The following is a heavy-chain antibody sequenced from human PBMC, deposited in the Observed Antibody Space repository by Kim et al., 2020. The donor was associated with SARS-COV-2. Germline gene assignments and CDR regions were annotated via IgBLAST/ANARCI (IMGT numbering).Heavy chain of an antibody. J-gene: IGHJ3*02. CDR2: IKQDGNQK. Sequence: GGSLRLSCAASGFTFSSYWMTWVRQAPGKGLEWVANIKQDGNQKYYVDSVKGRFTFSRDNAKNSLYLQMNSLRAEDTAVYYCARDGDLYSSGKDAFDIWG. D-gene: IGHD6-19*01. CDR3: ARDGDLYSSGKDAFDI. CDR1: GFTFSSYW. V-gene: IGHV3-7*01.